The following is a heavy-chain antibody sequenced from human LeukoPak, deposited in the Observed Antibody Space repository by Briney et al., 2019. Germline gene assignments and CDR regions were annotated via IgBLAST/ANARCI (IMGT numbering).Heavy chain of an antibody. J-gene: IGHJ4*02. V-gene: IGHV3-53*01. D-gene: IGHD4-23*01. CDR2: IYSGGST. CDR1: GFTVSSNY. CDR3: ARGDYGGIPDDY. Sequence: PGRSLRLSCAASGFTVSSNYMSWVRQAPGKGLEWVSVIYSGGSTYYADSVKGRFTISRDNSKNTPYLQMNSLRAEDTAVYYCARGDYGGIPDDYWGQGTLVTVSS.